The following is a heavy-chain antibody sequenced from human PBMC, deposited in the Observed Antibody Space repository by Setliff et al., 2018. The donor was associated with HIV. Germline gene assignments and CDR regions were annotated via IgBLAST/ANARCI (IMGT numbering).Heavy chain of an antibody. D-gene: IGHD1-26*01. CDR1: GGSISNFY. CDR3: ARRSMVGVARGFYYYNLDV. Sequence: SETLSLTCTVSGGSISNFYWSWIRQPPGKGLEWIGYIYTSGSTSYNPSLRSRVTISLDTSKNRFSLKLNSVTAADTAVYYCARRSMVGVARGFYYYNLDVWGQGTTVTVSS. J-gene: IGHJ6*02. V-gene: IGHV4-4*09. CDR2: IYTSGST.